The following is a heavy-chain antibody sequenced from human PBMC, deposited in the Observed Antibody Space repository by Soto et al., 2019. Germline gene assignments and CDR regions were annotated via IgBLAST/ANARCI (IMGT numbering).Heavy chain of an antibody. J-gene: IGHJ3*02. V-gene: IGHV1-24*01. D-gene: IGHD3-9*01. CDR1: GYTLTELS. CDR3: ATNLEGNYDIMTGPSGI. CDR2: FDPEDGET. Sequence: ASVKVSCKVSGYTLTELSMHWVRQAPGKGLEWMGGFDPEDGETIYAQKFQGRVTMTEDTSTDTAYMELSSLRSEDTAVYYCATNLEGNYDIMTGPSGIWGQGTMVTVSS.